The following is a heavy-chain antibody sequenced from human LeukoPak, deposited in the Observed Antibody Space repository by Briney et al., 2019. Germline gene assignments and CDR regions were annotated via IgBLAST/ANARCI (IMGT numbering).Heavy chain of an antibody. Sequence: HPGGSLRLSCAASGFTFSSYEMHWVRQAPGKGLEWVSYITSSGSTMYYADSVKGRFTISRVNAKNSLYLQMSSLRDEDTAVYYCATLRPRQQLVVDHWGQGTLVTVSS. D-gene: IGHD6-13*01. CDR2: ITSSGSTM. V-gene: IGHV3-48*03. CDR3: ATLRPRQQLVVDH. J-gene: IGHJ4*02. CDR1: GFTFSSYE.